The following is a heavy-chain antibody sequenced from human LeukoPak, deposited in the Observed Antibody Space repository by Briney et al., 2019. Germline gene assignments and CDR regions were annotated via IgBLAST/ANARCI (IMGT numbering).Heavy chain of an antibody. CDR1: GFTFSSYS. J-gene: IGHJ4*02. D-gene: IGHD3-3*01. V-gene: IGHV3-21*01. Sequence: GGSLRLSCAASGFTFSSYSMNWVRQAPGKGLEWVSSISSSSSYIYYADSVKGRFTISRDNAKNSLYLQMNCLRAEDTAVYYCARAGVVRYYFDYWGQGTLVTVSS. CDR3: ARAGVVRYYFDY. CDR2: ISSSSSYI.